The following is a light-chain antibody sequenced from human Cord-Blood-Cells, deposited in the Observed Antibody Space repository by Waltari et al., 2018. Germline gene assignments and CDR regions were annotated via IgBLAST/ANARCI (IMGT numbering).Light chain of an antibody. CDR2: KAS. Sequence: DIQMTQSPSTLSASVGDRVTITCLASQSISSWLAWYQQKPGKATKLLIYKASSLESGVPSRFSGSGSGTEFTLTISSLQPDDFATYYCQQYNSYWTFGQGTKVEIK. CDR1: QSISSW. CDR3: QQYNSYWT. V-gene: IGKV1-5*03. J-gene: IGKJ1*01.